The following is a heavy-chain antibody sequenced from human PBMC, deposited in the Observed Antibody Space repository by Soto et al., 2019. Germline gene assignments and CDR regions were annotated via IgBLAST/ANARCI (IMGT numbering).Heavy chain of an antibody. CDR1: GDSVSSNSAA. D-gene: IGHD3-3*01. J-gene: IGHJ4*02. CDR3: SRGSTDGFSRFLDL. CDR2: TYYRSKLFS. Sequence: QVQLQQSGPGLVKPSQTLSLTCAISGDSVSSNSAAWNWIRQSPSRGLEWLGRTYYRSKLFSDFALSVRSRITINPDTSKNPVSLQLNSVTPEDTAVYFCSRGSTDGFSRFLDLWGQGTLVTVSS. V-gene: IGHV6-1*01.